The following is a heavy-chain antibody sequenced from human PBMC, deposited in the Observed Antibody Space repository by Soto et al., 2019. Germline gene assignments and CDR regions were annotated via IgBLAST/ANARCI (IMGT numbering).Heavy chain of an antibody. CDR2: ISGNGRII. D-gene: IGHD4-17*01. CDR3: ARDFDADSRTDFDY. Sequence: QVQLVESAGGLVKPGGSLRLSCATSGFIFSDYYMHWIRQAPGKGLEWISYISGNGRIIQYADSAKGRFTISRDNAQNSLYLQMNSLRAEDTALYFCARDFDADSRTDFDYWGQGTLVTVSS. V-gene: IGHV3-11*01. J-gene: IGHJ4*02. CDR1: GFIFSDYY.